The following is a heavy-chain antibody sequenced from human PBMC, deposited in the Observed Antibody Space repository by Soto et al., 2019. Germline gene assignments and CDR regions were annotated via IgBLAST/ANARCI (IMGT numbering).Heavy chain of an antibody. CDR1: GYSFTSYW. CDR3: ARQPRDSTIFGVVPYYYGMDV. J-gene: IGHJ6*02. V-gene: IGHV5-10-1*01. Sequence: HGESLKISCKGSGYSFTSYWISWVRQMPGKGLEWMGRIDPSDSYTNYSPSFQGHVTISADKSISTAYLQWSSLKASDTAMYYCARQPRDSTIFGVVPYYYGMDVWGQGTTVTVSS. CDR2: IDPSDSYT. D-gene: IGHD3-3*01.